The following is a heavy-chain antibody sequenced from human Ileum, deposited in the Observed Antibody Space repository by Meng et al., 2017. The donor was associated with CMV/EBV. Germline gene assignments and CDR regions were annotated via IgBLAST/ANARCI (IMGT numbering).Heavy chain of an antibody. CDR3: ARNAVGGRQIKPYYFDY. V-gene: IGHV4-34*01. Sequence: RRGGEGGVKGSGARSRAWAVGGGGWGGDGWGWVGRPAGKGLEWIGEINHSGSTNYNPSLKSRVTISVDTSKNQFSLKLSSVTAADTAVYYCARNAVGGRQIKPYYFDYWGQGTLVTVSS. J-gene: IGHJ4*02. CDR1: GGGWGGDG. D-gene: IGHD4-23*01. CDR2: INHSGST.